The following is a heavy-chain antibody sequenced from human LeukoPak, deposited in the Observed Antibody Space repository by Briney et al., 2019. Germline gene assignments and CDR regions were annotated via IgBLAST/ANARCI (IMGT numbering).Heavy chain of an antibody. Sequence: GGALRLSCAVSGITLNNYGMTWVRQAPGKGPEWVAGISDSGGSTKYADSVKGRFTISRDNPKNTPYLQMNSLRAEDTAVYFCAKRGVVIRVILVGFHKEAYYFESWGQGALVTVSS. CDR2: ISDSGGST. D-gene: IGHD3/OR15-3a*01. J-gene: IGHJ4*02. CDR1: GITLNNYG. V-gene: IGHV3-23*01. CDR3: AKRGVVIRVILVGFHKEAYYFES.